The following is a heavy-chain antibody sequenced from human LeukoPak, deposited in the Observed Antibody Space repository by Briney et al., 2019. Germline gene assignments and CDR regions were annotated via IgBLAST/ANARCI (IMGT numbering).Heavy chain of an antibody. J-gene: IGHJ4*02. CDR1: GFTFSSYA. D-gene: IGHD2-2*01. CDR2: ISYDGSNK. Sequence: GGSLRLSCAASGFTFSSYAMHWVRQAPGKGLEWVAVISYDGSNKYYADSVKGRFTISRDNSKNTLYLQMNSLRAEDTAVYYCARDKGVPAAMRRGYFDYWGQGTLVTVSS. V-gene: IGHV3-30*04. CDR3: ARDKGVPAAMRRGYFDY.